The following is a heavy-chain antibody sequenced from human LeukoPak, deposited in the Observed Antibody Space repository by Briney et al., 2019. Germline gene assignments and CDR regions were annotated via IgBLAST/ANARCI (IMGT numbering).Heavy chain of an antibody. CDR3: ARELRSYEY. Sequence: AVKVSCKASGGSLSSYAISWVRQAPGQGLEWMGRIIPILGIANYAQKFQGRVTITADKSTSIAYMELSSLRSEDTAVYYCARELRSYEYWGQGTLVTVSS. D-gene: IGHD1-26*01. J-gene: IGHJ4*02. CDR2: IIPILGIA. CDR1: GGSLSSYA. V-gene: IGHV1-69*04.